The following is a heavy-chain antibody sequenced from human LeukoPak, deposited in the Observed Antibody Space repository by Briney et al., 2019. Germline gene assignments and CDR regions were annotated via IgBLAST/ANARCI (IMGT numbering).Heavy chain of an antibody. CDR2: ISSSGRTI. J-gene: IGHJ4*02. V-gene: IGHV3-11*04. Sequence: GGSLRLSCTGSGFTFSDYYMSWIRQAPGKGLEWVSYISSSGRTIYYSYSAKSRFTISRDNAKNSLYLQMNSLRAEDTAVYYCARADCSSSSCYELDYWGQGTLVTVSS. CDR1: GFTFSDYY. CDR3: ARADCSSSSCYELDY. D-gene: IGHD2-2*01.